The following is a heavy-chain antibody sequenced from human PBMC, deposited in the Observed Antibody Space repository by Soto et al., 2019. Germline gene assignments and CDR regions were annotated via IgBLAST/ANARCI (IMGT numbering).Heavy chain of an antibody. Sequence: TLSLTCTVSGGSVESNRYYWAWIRQPPGMGLEWIGSIFYTGSTYYSPSLKGRLIISVDPSKNQFSLKLTSVTAADTAMYYCARPKTTGAAAGIGWFDPWGQGTLVTVSS. CDR1: GGSVESNRYY. V-gene: IGHV4-39*01. J-gene: IGHJ5*02. CDR3: ARPKTTGAAAGIGWFDP. CDR2: IFYTGST. D-gene: IGHD6-13*01.